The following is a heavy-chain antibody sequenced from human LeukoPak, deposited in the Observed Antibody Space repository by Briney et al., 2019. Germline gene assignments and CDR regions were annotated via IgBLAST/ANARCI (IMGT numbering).Heavy chain of an antibody. CDR3: ARVNMVRGVSYYFDY. V-gene: IGHV1-46*01. D-gene: IGHD3-10*01. CDR2: INPSGGST. J-gene: IGHJ4*02. CDR1: GYTFTSYY. Sequence: GASVKVSCKASGYTFTSYYMHWVRQAPGQGLEWMGIINPSGGSTSYAQKFQGRVTMTRDTSTSTVYMELSSLRSEDTAVYYCARVNMVRGVSYYFDYWGQGTLVTVSS.